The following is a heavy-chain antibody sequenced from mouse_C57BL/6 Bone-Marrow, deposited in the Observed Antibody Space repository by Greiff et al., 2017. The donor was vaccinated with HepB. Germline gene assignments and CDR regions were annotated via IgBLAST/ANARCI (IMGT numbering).Heavy chain of an antibody. CDR2: IDPSDSYT. V-gene: IGHV1-69*01. CDR1: GYTFTSYW. Sequence: QVQLKQSGAELVMPGASVKLSCKASGYTFTSYWMHWVKQRPGQGLEWIGEIDPSDSYTNYNQKFKGKSTLTVDKSSSTAYMQLSSLTSEDSAVYYCARRGDGYPWFAYWGQGTLVTVSA. J-gene: IGHJ3*01. D-gene: IGHD2-3*01. CDR3: ARRGDGYPWFAY.